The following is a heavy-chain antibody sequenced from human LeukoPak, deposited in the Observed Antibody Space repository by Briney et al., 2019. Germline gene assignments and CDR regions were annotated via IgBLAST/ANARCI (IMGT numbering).Heavy chain of an antibody. V-gene: IGHV4-61*01. J-gene: IGHJ4*02. CDR2: VYYSGST. Sequence: SETLSLTCTVSGASVSSNSHYWSWLRQPPRQGVEWIGYVYYSGSTNYSPSLTSRLTISVDASKNEFSMKLSSVTAADTAVYYCARMEAWVGFTTGPRGFDYWGQGTLVTVSS. D-gene: IGHD1-26*01. CDR1: GASVSSNSHY. CDR3: ARMEAWVGFTTGPRGFDY.